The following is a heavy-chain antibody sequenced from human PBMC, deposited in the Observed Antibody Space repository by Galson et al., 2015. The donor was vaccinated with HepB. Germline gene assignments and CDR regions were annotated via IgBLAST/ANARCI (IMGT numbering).Heavy chain of an antibody. Sequence: SVKVSCKASGGTFSSYAISWVRQAPGQGLEWMGGIIPIFGTANYAQKFQGRVTITADGSTSTAYMELSSLRSEDTAVYYCARESIPGITGTTSYYYYGMDVWGQGTTVTVSS. V-gene: IGHV1-69*13. D-gene: IGHD1-20*01. CDR3: ARESIPGITGTTSYYYYGMDV. J-gene: IGHJ6*02. CDR1: GGTFSSYA. CDR2: IIPIFGTA.